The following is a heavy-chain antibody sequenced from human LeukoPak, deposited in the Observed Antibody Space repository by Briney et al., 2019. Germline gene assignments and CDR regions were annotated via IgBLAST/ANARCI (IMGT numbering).Heavy chain of an antibody. Sequence: GGSLRLSCAASGFTFSDSWMHWVRQVPGKGPEWLSRTSKDGSDTVYAASVKGRVTASRDNAKNTVYLELTNLRPDDTAVYYCARGGYSGSYYRFSWGRGTLVTVAS. CDR3: ARGGYSGSYYRFS. V-gene: IGHV3-74*01. J-gene: IGHJ4*02. D-gene: IGHD5-12*01. CDR2: TSKDGSDT. CDR1: GFTFSDSW.